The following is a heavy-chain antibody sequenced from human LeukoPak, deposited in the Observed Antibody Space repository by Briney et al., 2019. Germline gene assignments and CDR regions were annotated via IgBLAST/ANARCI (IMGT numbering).Heavy chain of an antibody. CDR3: ARGSRDTNGDSSPLDAFDI. V-gene: IGHV4-59*12. CDR2: IYYSGST. J-gene: IGHJ3*02. CDR1: GGSISSYY. D-gene: IGHD3-22*01. Sequence: SETLSLTCTVSGGSISSYYWSWIRQPPGKGLEWIGYIYYSGSTNYNPSLKSRVTISVDTSKNQFSLKLSSVTAADTAVYYCARGSRDTNGDSSPLDAFDIWGQGTMVTVSS.